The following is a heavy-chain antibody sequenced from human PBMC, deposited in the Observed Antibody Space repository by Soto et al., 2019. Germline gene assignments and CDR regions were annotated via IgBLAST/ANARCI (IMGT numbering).Heavy chain of an antibody. Sequence: GSLRLSCAASGFTFSSYSMNWVRQAPGKGLEWLSYISSSSNTIFYADSVKGRFTVSRDSANSSLYLQLNSLRDDDTAVYFCARGLGWRRGPFDFWGQGTPVTVSS. D-gene: IGHD2-21*01. CDR1: GFTFSSYS. CDR3: ARGLGWRRGPFDF. CDR2: ISSSSNTI. J-gene: IGHJ4*02. V-gene: IGHV3-48*02.